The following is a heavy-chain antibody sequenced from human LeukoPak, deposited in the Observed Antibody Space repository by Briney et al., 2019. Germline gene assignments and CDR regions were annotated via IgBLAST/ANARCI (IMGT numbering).Heavy chain of an antibody. D-gene: IGHD2-2*01. Sequence: GGSLRLSCAASEFSFSDSAVHWVRQAPGKGLEWVAIISYEGSNKYYADSVKGRFTISRDNSKNTLYLQMNSLRPEDTAVYYCARDLAYCSSTTCYGSGAFDIWGQGTMVTVSS. J-gene: IGHJ3*02. V-gene: IGHV3-30*01. CDR1: EFSFSDSA. CDR3: ARDLAYCSSTTCYGSGAFDI. CDR2: ISYEGSNK.